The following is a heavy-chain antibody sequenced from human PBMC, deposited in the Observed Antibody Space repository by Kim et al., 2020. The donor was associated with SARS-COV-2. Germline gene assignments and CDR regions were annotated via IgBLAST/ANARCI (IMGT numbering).Heavy chain of an antibody. Sequence: GGSLRLSCAASGFTFSSYGMHWVRQAPGKGLEWVAVIWYDGSNKYYADSVKGRFTISRDNSKNTLYLQMNSLRAEDTAVYYCARDRVAMVYYYYGMDVWGQGTTVTVSS. CDR2: IWYDGSNK. V-gene: IGHV3-33*01. CDR1: GFTFSSYG. D-gene: IGHD5-18*01. J-gene: IGHJ6*02. CDR3: ARDRVAMVYYYYGMDV.